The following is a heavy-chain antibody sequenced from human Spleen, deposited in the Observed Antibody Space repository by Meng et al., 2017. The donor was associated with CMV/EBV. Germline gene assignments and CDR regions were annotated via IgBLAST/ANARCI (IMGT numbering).Heavy chain of an antibody. CDR2: ISSSSSYI. V-gene: IGHV3-21*01. CDR3: ARLDSSSSGSYYYYYGMDV. J-gene: IGHJ6*02. D-gene: IGHD6-6*01. Sequence: LSLTCAASGFTFSSYSMNWVRQAPGKGLEWVSSISSSSSYIYYADSVKGRFTISRDNAKNSLYLQMNSLRAEDTAVYYCARLDSSSSGSYYYYYGMDVWGQGTTVTVSS. CDR1: GFTFSSYS.